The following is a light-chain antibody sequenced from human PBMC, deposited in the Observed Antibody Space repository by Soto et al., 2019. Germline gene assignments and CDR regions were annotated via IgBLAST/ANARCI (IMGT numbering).Light chain of an antibody. CDR1: HSISSW. Sequence: DIQMTQSPSTLSASVGDRVTITCRASHSISSWLAWYQQKPGKAPNLLIYRASSLESGVPSRFSGSGSGTEVTLTISSLQPDDLATYYCQQYNSFPTFGQGTKVEIK. CDR2: RAS. CDR3: QQYNSFPT. J-gene: IGKJ1*01. V-gene: IGKV1-5*03.